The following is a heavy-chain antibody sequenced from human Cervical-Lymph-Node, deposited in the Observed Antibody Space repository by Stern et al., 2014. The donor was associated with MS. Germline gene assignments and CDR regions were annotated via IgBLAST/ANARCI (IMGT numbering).Heavy chain of an antibody. CDR1: GFAFSDYG. CDR2: ISFDGRDK. J-gene: IGHJ5*02. Sequence: VQLEESGGGVVQPGRSLRLSCAASGFAFSDYGMHWVRQAPGKGLEWVAVISFDGRDKFYADSVKGRCNISRDNSQNTLHLQVNSLRTEDTALYYCAKASSGGYDFRLAETWGQGTLVIVSS. D-gene: IGHD5-12*01. V-gene: IGHV3-30*18. CDR3: AKASSGGYDFRLAET.